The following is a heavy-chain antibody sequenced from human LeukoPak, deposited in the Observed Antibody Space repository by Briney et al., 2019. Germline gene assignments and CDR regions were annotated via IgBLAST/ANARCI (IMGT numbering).Heavy chain of an antibody. D-gene: IGHD3-22*01. V-gene: IGHV3-30-3*01. CDR3: ARAFPLNYYDSCGYYPFDY. Sequence: GGSLRFFCAASGFTFSSYAMHWVRQAPGKGLEWVAVISYDGSNKYYADSVKGRFIISRDNSKNTLYLQMNSLRADDTAVYYCARAFPLNYYDSCGYYPFDYWGQGTLVTVSS. CDR1: GFTFSSYA. J-gene: IGHJ4*02. CDR2: ISYDGSNK.